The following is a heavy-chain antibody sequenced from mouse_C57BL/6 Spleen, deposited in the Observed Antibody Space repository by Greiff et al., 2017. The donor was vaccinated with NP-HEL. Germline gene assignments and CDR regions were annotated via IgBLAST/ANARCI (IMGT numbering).Heavy chain of an antibody. Sequence: EVKLMESGPELVKPGASVKIPCKASGYTFTDYNMDWVKQSHGKSLEWIGDINPNNGGTIYNQKFKGKATLTVDKSSSTAYMELRSLTSEDTAVYYCARVGLGRNYAMDYWGQGTSVTVSS. CDR3: ARVGLGRNYAMDY. CDR1: GYTFTDYN. D-gene: IGHD4-1*01. CDR2: INPNNGGT. J-gene: IGHJ4*01. V-gene: IGHV1-18*01.